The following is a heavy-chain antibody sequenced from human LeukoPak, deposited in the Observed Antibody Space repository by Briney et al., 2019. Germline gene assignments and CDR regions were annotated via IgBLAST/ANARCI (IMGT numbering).Heavy chain of an antibody. CDR3: AKEEYYDSSGYYDY. V-gene: IGHV3-23*01. CDR2: ISGSGGST. Sequence: GGSLRLSCAASGFTFDDYGMSWVRQAPGKGLEWVSAISGSGGSTYYADSVKGRFTISRDNSKNTLYLQMNSLRAEDTAVYYCAKEEYYDSSGYYDYWGQGTLVTVSS. D-gene: IGHD3-22*01. CDR1: GFTFDDYG. J-gene: IGHJ4*02.